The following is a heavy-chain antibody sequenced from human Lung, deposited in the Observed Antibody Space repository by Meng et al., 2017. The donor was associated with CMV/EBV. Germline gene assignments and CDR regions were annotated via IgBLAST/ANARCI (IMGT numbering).Heavy chain of an antibody. CDR3: ARWERTAMDPYYYYGMDV. V-gene: IGHV3-21*01. D-gene: IGHD5-18*01. Sequence: GGSXRLSCAASGFTFSSYSMNWVRQAPGKGLEWVSSISSSSSYIYYADSVKGRFTISRDNAKNSLYLQMNSLRAEDTAVYYCARWERTAMDPYYYYGMDVXGQGXTVTVSS. CDR1: GFTFSSYS. J-gene: IGHJ6*02. CDR2: ISSSSSYI.